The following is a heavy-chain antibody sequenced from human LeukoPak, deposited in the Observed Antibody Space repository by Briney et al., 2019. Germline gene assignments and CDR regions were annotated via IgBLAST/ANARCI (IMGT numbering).Heavy chain of an antibody. CDR3: ARARSSSLGFDY. J-gene: IGHJ4*02. D-gene: IGHD6-6*01. V-gene: IGHV3-30*04. CDR2: ISYDGSNK. CDR1: EFTFSSYA. Sequence: GGSLRLSCAASEFTFSSYAMHWVRQAPGKGLEWVAVISYDGSNKYYADSVKGRFTISRDNSKNTLYLQMNSLRAEDTAVYYCARARSSSLGFDYWGQGTLVTVSS.